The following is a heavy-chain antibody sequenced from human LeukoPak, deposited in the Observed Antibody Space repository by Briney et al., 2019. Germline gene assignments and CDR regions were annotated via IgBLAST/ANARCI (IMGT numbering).Heavy chain of an antibody. J-gene: IGHJ4*02. V-gene: IGHV3-21*01. CDR2: ISSSSSYI. CDR1: GFTFSSYS. D-gene: IGHD4-17*01. Sequence: GGSLRLSCAASGFTFSSYSMNWVRQAPGKGMEWVSSISSSSSYIYYADSVKGRFTISRDNAKNSLYLQMNSLRAEDTAVYYCARDGDGDPVYWGQGTLVTVSS. CDR3: ARDGDGDPVY.